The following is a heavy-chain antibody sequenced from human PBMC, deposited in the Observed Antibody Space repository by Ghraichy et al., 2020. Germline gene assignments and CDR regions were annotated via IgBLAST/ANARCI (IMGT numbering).Heavy chain of an antibody. V-gene: IGHV3-48*02. D-gene: IGHD2-2*01. J-gene: IGHJ3*02. CDR1: GFTFSTYS. CDR3: AREGHCSSTNCALDALDI. Sequence: GGSLRLSCAASGFTFSTYSLNWVRQAPGKGLEWVSYITSGSSTIYYADSVKGRFTISRDNAKNSLYLQMNSLRDEDTAVYYCAREGHCSSTNCALDALDIWGQGTMVTVSS. CDR2: ITSGSSTI.